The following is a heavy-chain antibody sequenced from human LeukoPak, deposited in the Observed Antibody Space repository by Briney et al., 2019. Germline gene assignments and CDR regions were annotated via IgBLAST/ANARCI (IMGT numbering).Heavy chain of an antibody. J-gene: IGHJ3*02. CDR3: AKDIGADYYYDSSGYFI. CDR1: GFTFDNYA. Sequence: GGSLRLSCAASGFTFDNYAMHWVRQVPGKGLEWVSLISGDGDSTYYPDSVKGRFTIFRDNSKNSLYLQMNSLRTEDTALYYCAKDIGADYYYDSSGYFIWGQGTMVTISS. V-gene: IGHV3-43*02. CDR2: ISGDGDST. D-gene: IGHD3-22*01.